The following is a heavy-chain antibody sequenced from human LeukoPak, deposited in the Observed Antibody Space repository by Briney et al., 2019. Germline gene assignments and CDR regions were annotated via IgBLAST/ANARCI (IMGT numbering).Heavy chain of an antibody. D-gene: IGHD7-27*01. J-gene: IGHJ3*02. Sequence: LSLTCSVSVVSISSLTWIRQAPGKGLEWVSYISSSGSTIYYADSVKGRFTISRDNAKNSLYLQMNSLRAEDTAVYYCARDSTDWGSDNAFDIWGQGTMVTVSS. CDR3: ARDSTDWGSDNAFDI. CDR2: ISSSGSTI. V-gene: IGHV3-11*01. CDR1: VVSISS.